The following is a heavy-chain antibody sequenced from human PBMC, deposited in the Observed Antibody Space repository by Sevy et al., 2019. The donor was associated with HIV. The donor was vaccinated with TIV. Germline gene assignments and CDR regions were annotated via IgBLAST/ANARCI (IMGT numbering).Heavy chain of an antibody. CDR1: QFAFSDYA. Sequence: GGSLRLSCAASQFAFSDYAMTWVRQAPGKGLEWVASIGGSGGSTYYAESVRGRFTISRDNDKHVVYLQMDTLRVADTALYFCAKARMAARSLNRRLLNFDSWGQGTLVTVSS. J-gene: IGHJ5*01. CDR3: AKARMAARSLNRRLLNFDS. D-gene: IGHD6-6*01. CDR2: IGGSGGST. V-gene: IGHV3-23*01.